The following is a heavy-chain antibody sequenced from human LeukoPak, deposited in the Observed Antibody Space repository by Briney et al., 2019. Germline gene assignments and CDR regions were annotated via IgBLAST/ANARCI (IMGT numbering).Heavy chain of an antibody. Sequence: GGSLRLSCAASGFTFSSYAMSWVRQAPGKGLEWVSAISGSGGSTYYADSVKGRFTISRDNAKNSLYLQMNSLRAEDTAVYYCARVRLSHSLIVVVPAALDYWGQGTLVTVSS. CDR1: GFTFSSYA. J-gene: IGHJ4*02. CDR2: ISGSGGST. CDR3: ARVRLSHSLIVVVPAALDY. D-gene: IGHD2-2*01. V-gene: IGHV3-23*01.